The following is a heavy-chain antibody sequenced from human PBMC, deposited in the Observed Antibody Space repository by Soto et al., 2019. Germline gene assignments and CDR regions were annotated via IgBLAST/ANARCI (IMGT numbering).Heavy chain of an antibody. CDR1: GGSISSYY. V-gene: IGHV4-59*01. D-gene: IGHD5-18*01. CDR2: TYYSGST. CDR3: ARVRDLRGYSYGYWFDP. J-gene: IGHJ5*02. Sequence: PSETLSLTCTVSGGSISSYYWSWIRQPPGKGLEWIGYTYYSGSTNYNPSLKSRVTISVDTSKNQFSLKLSSVTAADTAVYYCARVRDLRGYSYGYWFDPWGQGTLVTVSS.